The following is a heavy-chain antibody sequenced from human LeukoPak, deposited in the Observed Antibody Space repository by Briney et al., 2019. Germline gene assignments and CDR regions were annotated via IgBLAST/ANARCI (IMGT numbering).Heavy chain of an antibody. CDR3: AHISSSWPDY. CDR2: ISGSGGST. CDR1: GFTFSSYA. D-gene: IGHD6-13*01. J-gene: IGHJ4*02. V-gene: IGHV3-23*01. Sequence: GGSLRLSCAASGFTFSSYAMSWVRQAPGKGVEWVSAISGSGGSTYYADSVKGRFTISRDNSKNTLYLQMNSLRAEDTAVYYCAHISSSWPDYWGQGTLVTVSS.